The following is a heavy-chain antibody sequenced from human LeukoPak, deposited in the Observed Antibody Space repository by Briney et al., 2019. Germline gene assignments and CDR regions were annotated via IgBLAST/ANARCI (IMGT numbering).Heavy chain of an antibody. J-gene: IGHJ4*02. D-gene: IGHD6-13*01. CDR3: ARLSTAISLVSAAGY. CDR1: GFTFRSYA. CDR2: ISYDGSDK. Sequence: QPGGSLRLSCAASGFTFRSYAMHWVRQAPGKGLEWVAFISYDGSDKYYADSVKGRFTISRYNSKNTLYLQMNSLRTEDSAVYYCARLSTAISLVSAAGYWGQGTLVTVSS. V-gene: IGHV3-30-3*01.